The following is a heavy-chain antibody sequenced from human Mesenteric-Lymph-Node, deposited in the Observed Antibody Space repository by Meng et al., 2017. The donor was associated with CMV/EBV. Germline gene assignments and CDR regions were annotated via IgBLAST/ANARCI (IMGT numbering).Heavy chain of an antibody. CDR1: GGSISSYY. V-gene: IGHV4-59*01. J-gene: IGHJ4*02. Sequence: GSLRLSCTVSGGSISSYYWSWIRQPPGKGLEWIGYIYYSGSTNYNPSLKSRVTISVDTSKNQFSLKLSSVTAADTAVYYCARTHYDFWSGYSFFDYWGQGTLVTVSS. CDR2: IYYSGST. CDR3: ARTHYDFWSGYSFFDY. D-gene: IGHD3-3*01.